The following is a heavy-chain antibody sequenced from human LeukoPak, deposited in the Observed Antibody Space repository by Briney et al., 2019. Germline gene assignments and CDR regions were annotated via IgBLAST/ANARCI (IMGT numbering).Heavy chain of an antibody. CDR2: IRCDGSNK. CDR3: AKDTLDDISGTWIDY. J-gene: IGHJ4*02. CDR1: VFTFSSYG. V-gene: IGHV3-30*02. D-gene: IGHD3-22*01. Sequence: GGSLRLSCAASVFTFSSYGMYWVRQAPGKGLEWVAFIRCDGSNKYYADSVKGRFTISRDNSKNTLYLQMNSLRAEDTAVYYCAKDTLDDISGTWIDYWGQGTLVTVSS.